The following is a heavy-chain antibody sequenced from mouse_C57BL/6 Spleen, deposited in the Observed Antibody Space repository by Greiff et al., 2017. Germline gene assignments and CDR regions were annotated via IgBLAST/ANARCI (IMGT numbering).Heavy chain of an antibody. Sequence: QVQLQQPGAELVKPGASVKVSCKASGYTFTSYWMHWVKQRPGQGLEWIGRIHPSDSDTNYNQKFKGKATVTVDQSSSTAYMQLSSLTSEDSAVYYCAISGDGYYDDYCAMDYWGQGTSVTVSS. CDR1: GYTFTSYW. CDR3: AISGDGYYDDYCAMDY. V-gene: IGHV1-74*01. J-gene: IGHJ4*01. D-gene: IGHD2-3*01. CDR2: IHPSDSDT.